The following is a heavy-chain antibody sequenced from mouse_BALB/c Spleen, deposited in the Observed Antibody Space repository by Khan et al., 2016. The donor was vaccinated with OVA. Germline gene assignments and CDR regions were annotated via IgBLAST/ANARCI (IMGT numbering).Heavy chain of an antibody. CDR3: SSNYRSDFDY. D-gene: IGHD1-1*01. J-gene: IGHJ2*01. CDR2: INPHIGET. Sequence: EVQLQQSGPELVKPGASVKISCKASGYSFTGYFMNWVMQSHGKSLEWIGRINPHIGETLYNQKFKGKATLTVDESSSTVNMELRSLASKNSAGYYCSSNYRSDFDYWGQGTTLTVSS. CDR1: GYSFTGYF. V-gene: IGHV1-20*02.